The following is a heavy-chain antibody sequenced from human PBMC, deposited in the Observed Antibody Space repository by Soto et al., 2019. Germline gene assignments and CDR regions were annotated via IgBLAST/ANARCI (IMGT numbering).Heavy chain of an antibody. J-gene: IGHJ6*02. D-gene: IGHD6-25*01. CDR2: TFYRSKWYH. Sequence: QVQLQPSGPGLVKPSQTLSLTCAISGDSVFTNSAAAWNWIRQSPSRGLEWLGRTFYRSKWYHDYSSSVRSRININPDTAKNQLSLQLKSVTPEDTAVYYCARDLGGYMDVWGQGTTVTVSS. CDR3: ARDLGGYMDV. V-gene: IGHV6-1*01. CDR1: GDSVFTNSAAA.